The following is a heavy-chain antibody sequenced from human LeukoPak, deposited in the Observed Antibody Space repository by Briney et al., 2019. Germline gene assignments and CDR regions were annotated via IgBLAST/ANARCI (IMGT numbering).Heavy chain of an antibody. J-gene: IGHJ4*02. CDR1: GYTFTGNN. CDR2: TNPNSGGT. V-gene: IGHV1-2*02. D-gene: IGHD3-3*01. Sequence: ASVKVSCKASGYTFTGNNMHWVRQAPGQGLGWMGWTNPNSGGTNYAQKFQGRVTMTRDTSISTAYMELSRLRSDDTAVYYCARDPYDFWSGYPRPVFDYWGQGTLVTVSS. CDR3: ARDPYDFWSGYPRPVFDY.